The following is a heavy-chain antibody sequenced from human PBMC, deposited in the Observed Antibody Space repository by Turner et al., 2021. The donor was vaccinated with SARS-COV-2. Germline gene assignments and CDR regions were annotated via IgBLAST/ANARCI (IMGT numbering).Heavy chain of an antibody. J-gene: IGHJ6*02. CDR1: GFTFSSYG. CDR2: ISGSGGST. Sequence: VQLVESGGGVVQPGRSLRLSCAASGFTFSSYGMHWVRQAPGKGLEWVSEISGSGGSTYNADSVKGRFTISRDNSKNMLYLQMNSLRAEDTAVYYCAKDPVEMATVSGGMDVWGQGTTVTVSS. V-gene: IGHV3-23*04. CDR3: AKDPVEMATVSGGMDV. D-gene: IGHD4-4*01.